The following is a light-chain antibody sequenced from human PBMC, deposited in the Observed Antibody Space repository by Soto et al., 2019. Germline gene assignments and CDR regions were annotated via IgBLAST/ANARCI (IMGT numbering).Light chain of an antibody. CDR1: QSVSSN. Sequence: IVVTQSPAALAVSSGERATLSRRASQSVSSNLAWYQQKPGQAPRLLIYGASTRATGIPARFSGSGSGTEFTLTISSLQSEDFAVYYCQQYNNWPWTFGQGTKVDIK. J-gene: IGKJ1*01. CDR2: GAS. V-gene: IGKV3-15*01. CDR3: QQYNNWPWT.